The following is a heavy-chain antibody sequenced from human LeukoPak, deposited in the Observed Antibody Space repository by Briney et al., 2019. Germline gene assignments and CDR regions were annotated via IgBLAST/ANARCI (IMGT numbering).Heavy chain of an antibody. J-gene: IGHJ4*02. V-gene: IGHV3-7*01. CDR2: IKQDGSVE. Sequence: PGGSLRLSCVASGFTFENYWMSWVRQAPGKGPEWVANIKQDGSVEHYMDSVKGRFTISRDNAKNSLILQMSSLRAEDTAVYYCARWAGVTDYWGQGTLVTVSS. CDR3: ARWAGVTDY. D-gene: IGHD5-18*01. CDR1: GFTFENYW.